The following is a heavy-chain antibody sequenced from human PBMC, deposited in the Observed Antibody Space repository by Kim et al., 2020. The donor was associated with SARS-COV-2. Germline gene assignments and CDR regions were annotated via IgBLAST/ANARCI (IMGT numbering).Heavy chain of an antibody. CDR1: GGSISSYY. Sequence: SETLSLTCTVSGGSISSYYWSWIRQPPGKGLEWIGYIYYSGSTNYNPSLKSRVTISVDTSKNQFSLKLSSVTAADTAVYYCARGGTYYDILTGYYRDQDAFDIWGQGTMVTVSS. J-gene: IGHJ3*02. V-gene: IGHV4-59*13. CDR2: IYYSGST. CDR3: ARGGTYYDILTGYYRDQDAFDI. D-gene: IGHD3-9*01.